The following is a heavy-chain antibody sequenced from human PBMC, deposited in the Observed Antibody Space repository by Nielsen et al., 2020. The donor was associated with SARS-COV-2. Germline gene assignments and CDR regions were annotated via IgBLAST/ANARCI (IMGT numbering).Heavy chain of an antibody. CDR2: INAGNGNT. V-gene: IGHV1-3*01. Sequence: ASVKVSCKASGYTFTSYGISRVRQAPGQRLEWMGWINAGNGNTKYSQKFQGRVTITRDTSASTAYMELSSLRSEDTAVYYCARGSTVVTRVFQHWGQGTLVTVSS. CDR1: GYTFTSYG. D-gene: IGHD4-23*01. CDR3: ARGSTVVTRVFQH. J-gene: IGHJ1*01.